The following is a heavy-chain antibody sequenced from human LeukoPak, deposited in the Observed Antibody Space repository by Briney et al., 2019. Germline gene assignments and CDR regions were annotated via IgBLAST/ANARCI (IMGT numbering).Heavy chain of an antibody. D-gene: IGHD5-18*01. V-gene: IGHV3-23*01. Sequence: PGGSLRLSCAASGFTFSSYAMSWVRQAPGKGLEWVSAISGSGGSTYYADSVKGRFTISRDNSKNTLYLQMNSLRAEDTAVYYCARGIQLWFPEYYFDYWGQGTLVTVSS. J-gene: IGHJ4*02. CDR2: ISGSGGST. CDR3: ARGIQLWFPEYYFDY. CDR1: GFTFSSYA.